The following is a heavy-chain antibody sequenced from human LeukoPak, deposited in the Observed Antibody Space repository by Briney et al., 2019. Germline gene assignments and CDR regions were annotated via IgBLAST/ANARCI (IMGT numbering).Heavy chain of an antibody. CDR3: ARGRTRTRFGY. J-gene: IGHJ4*02. D-gene: IGHD1-7*01. CDR2: IYYSGST. V-gene: IGHV4-59*08. CDR1: GGSISSYY. Sequence: SETLSLTCTVSGGSISSYYWSWIRQPPGKGLEWIGDIYYSGSTNYNPSLKSRVTISVDTSKNQFSLKLSSVTAADTAVYYCARGRTRTRFGYWGQGTLVTVSS.